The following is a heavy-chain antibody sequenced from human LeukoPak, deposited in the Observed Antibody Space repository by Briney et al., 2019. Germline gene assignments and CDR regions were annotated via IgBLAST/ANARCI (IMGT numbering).Heavy chain of an antibody. D-gene: IGHD6-13*01. V-gene: IGHV3-23*01. J-gene: IGHJ4*02. CDR2: ISGSGGST. Sequence: GGSLRLSCAASGFTFSSYAMSWVRQAPGKGLEWVSAISGSGGSTYYADSVKGRFTISRDNSKNTLYLQMNSLRAEDTAVYYCARDAAGMYSSSWYYFDYWGQGTLVTVSS. CDR3: ARDAAGMYSSSWYYFDY. CDR1: GFTFSSYA.